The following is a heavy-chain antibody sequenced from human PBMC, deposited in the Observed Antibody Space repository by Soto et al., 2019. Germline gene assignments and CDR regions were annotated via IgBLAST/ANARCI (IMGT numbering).Heavy chain of an antibody. D-gene: IGHD3-10*01. J-gene: IGHJ6*03. V-gene: IGHV1-2*02. CDR2: INPNSGGT. CDR3: ARQGIPYNSGSGDYFYYYYNSMDV. Sequence: ASVKVSCKASGYTFTGYYMHWVRQAPGQGLEWMGWINPNSGGTNYAPTFQDRVTISRDTSASIAYMELSSLRSEDTAVYYCARQGIPYNSGSGDYFYYYYNSMDVWGKGTTVTVSS. CDR1: GYTFTGYY.